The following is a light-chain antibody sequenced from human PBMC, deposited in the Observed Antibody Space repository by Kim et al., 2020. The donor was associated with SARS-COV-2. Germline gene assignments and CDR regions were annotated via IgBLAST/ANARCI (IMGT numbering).Light chain of an antibody. CDR2: GTS. V-gene: IGKV3-15*01. CDR3: QQYNDWSYT. CDR1: QSVVND. Sequence: SVSPGESATLSCRASQSVVNDLAWYQQKPGQAPRLLIYGTSTRATGIPARFSGSGSGTEFTLTISSLQSEDFAVYYCQQYNDWSYTFGQGTKLEI. J-gene: IGKJ2*01.